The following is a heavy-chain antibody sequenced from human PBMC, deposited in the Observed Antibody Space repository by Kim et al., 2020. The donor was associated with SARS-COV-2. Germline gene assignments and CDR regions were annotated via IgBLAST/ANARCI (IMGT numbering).Heavy chain of an antibody. CDR3: ARDLEPYCSGGSCSTNWFDP. CDR1: GYTFTSYA. J-gene: IGHJ5*02. D-gene: IGHD2-15*01. CDR2: INAGNGNT. V-gene: IGHV1-3*01. Sequence: ASVKVSCKASGYTFTSYAMHWVRQAPGQRLEWMGWINAGNGNTKYSQKFQGRVTITRDTSASTAYMELSSLRSEDTAVYYCARDLEPYCSGGSCSTNWFDPWGQGTLVTVSS.